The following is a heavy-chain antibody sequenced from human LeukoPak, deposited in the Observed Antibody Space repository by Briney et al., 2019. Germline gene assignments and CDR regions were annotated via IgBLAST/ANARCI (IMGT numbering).Heavy chain of an antibody. D-gene: IGHD3-16*01. CDR1: GYSISSGYY. CDR2: IYHSGST. CDR3: ARGGSYAVWFDP. J-gene: IGHJ5*02. V-gene: IGHV4-38-2*02. Sequence: PSETLSLTCTVSGYSISSGYYWGWIRQPPGKGLEWIGSIYHSGSTYYNPSLKSRVTISVDTSKNQFSLKLSSVTAADTAVYYCARGGSYAVWFDPWGQGTLVTVSS.